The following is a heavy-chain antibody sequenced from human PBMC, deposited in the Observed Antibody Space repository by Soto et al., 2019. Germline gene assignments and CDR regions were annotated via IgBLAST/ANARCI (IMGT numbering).Heavy chain of an antibody. J-gene: IGHJ4*02. V-gene: IGHV3-23*01. CDR1: GFMFANYA. Sequence: GGSLRLSCAASGFMFANYAMGWVRQAPGRGLEWVSAITGSGGGTYYADSVKGRVTVSRDNSKNTLYLQMHSLRAEDTAVYYCAKGIQLWSRAYYFDYWGQGTLVTVSS. CDR3: AKGIQLWSRAYYFDY. CDR2: ITGSGGGT. D-gene: IGHD5-18*01.